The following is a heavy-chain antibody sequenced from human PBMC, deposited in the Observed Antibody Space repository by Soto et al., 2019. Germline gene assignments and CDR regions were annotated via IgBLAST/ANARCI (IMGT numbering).Heavy chain of an antibody. CDR1: GDTFNDYY. V-gene: IGHV1-2*04. CDR3: ARESGGATATLDYYYFYMDV. J-gene: IGHJ6*03. Sequence: QVQLVQSGAEVQRPGASVTVSCRSSGDTFNDYYIHWVRQAPGQGLEWMGWINPNGGVTKYAQMFQGWVSMTRDTSIRTVYMQLSRLRSDDTAVYYCARESGGATATLDYYYFYMDVWGTGTTVTVSS. D-gene: IGHD5-12*01. CDR2: INPNGGVT.